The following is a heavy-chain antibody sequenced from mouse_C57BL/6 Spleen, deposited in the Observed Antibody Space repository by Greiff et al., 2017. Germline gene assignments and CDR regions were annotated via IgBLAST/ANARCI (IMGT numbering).Heavy chain of an antibody. J-gene: IGHJ3*01. CDR1: GFNIKDDY. CDR3: TTPDGYYFAY. CDR2: IDPENGDT. Sequence: EVQLQQSGAELVRPGASVKLSCTASGFNIKDDYMHWVKQRPEQGLEWIGWIDPENGDTEYASKFQGKATITAETSSNTAYLQLSSLTSEDTAVYYCTTPDGYYFAYWGQGTLVTVSA. D-gene: IGHD2-3*01. V-gene: IGHV14-4*01.